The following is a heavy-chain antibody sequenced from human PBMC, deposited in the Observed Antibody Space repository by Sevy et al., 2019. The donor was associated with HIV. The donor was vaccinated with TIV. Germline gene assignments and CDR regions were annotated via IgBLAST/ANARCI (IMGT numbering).Heavy chain of an antibody. D-gene: IGHD3-9*01. V-gene: IGHV3-7*03. Sequence: GGSLRLSCAASGFTFSSYWMSWVRQAPGRGLEWVANIKQDGSEKYYVDSVKGRFTISRDNAKNSLYLQMNSLRAEETAVYYCAREALRYFDWLLYFYFDYWGQGTLVTVSS. J-gene: IGHJ4*02. CDR1: GFTFSSYW. CDR2: IKQDGSEK. CDR3: AREALRYFDWLLYFYFDY.